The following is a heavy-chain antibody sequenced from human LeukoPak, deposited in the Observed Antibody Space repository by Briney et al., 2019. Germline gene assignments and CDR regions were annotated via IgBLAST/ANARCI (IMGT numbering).Heavy chain of an antibody. J-gene: IGHJ5*02. CDR1: GYTFTSYY. Sequence: ASVKVSCKASGYTFTSYYMHWVRQAPGQGLEWMGIINPSGGSTSYAQKFQGRVTMTRDTSTSTVYMELSSLRSEDTAVYYCARSSHDFWSGYHNWFDPWGQGTLVTVSS. CDR3: ARSSHDFWSGYHNWFDP. D-gene: IGHD3-3*01. V-gene: IGHV1-46*01. CDR2: INPSGGST.